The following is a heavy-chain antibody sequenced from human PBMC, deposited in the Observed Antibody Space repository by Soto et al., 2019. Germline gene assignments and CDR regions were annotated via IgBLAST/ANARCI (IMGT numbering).Heavy chain of an antibody. CDR1: GFTFDDYA. CDR3: AKVAVAGALGDAFDI. V-gene: IGHV3-9*03. D-gene: IGHD6-19*01. J-gene: IGHJ3*02. CDR2: ISWNSGSI. Sequence: GGSLRLSCAASGFTFDDYAMHWVRQAPGKGLEWVSGISWNSGSIGYADSVKGRFTISRDNAKNSLYLQMNSLRAEDMALYYCAKVAVAGALGDAFDIWGQGTMVTVSS.